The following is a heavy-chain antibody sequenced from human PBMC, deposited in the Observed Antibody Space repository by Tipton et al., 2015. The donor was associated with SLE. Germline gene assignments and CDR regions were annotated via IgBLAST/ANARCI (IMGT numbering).Heavy chain of an antibody. V-gene: IGHV3-53*05. CDR2: IYGGGST. J-gene: IGHJ1*01. Sequence: GSLRLSCAASGFTFSTSAVKWVRQAPGKGLEWVSVIYGGGSTSYADSVKGRFTISRDNSKNTLNLQMNRLRSEDTAVYFCARGGYGDFEYFQHWGQGTLVTVSS. D-gene: IGHD4-17*01. CDR1: GFTFSTSA. CDR3: ARGGYGDFEYFQH.